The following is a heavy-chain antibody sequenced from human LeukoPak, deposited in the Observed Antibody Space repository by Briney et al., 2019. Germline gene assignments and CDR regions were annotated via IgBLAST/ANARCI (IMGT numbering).Heavy chain of an antibody. CDR3: ARVRELPDDAFDI. CDR2: IYYSGGT. CDR1: GGSISSYY. Sequence: SETLSLTCTVSGGSISSYYWSWIRQPPGKGLEWIGYIYYSGGTNYNPSLKSRVTISVDTSKNQFSLKLSSVTAADTAVYYCARVRELPDDAFDIWGQGTMVTVPP. D-gene: IGHD1-26*01. V-gene: IGHV4-59*01. J-gene: IGHJ3*02.